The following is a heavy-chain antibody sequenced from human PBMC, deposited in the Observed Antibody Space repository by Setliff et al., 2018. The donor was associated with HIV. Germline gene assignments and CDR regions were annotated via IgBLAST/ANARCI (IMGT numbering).Heavy chain of an antibody. J-gene: IGHJ3*02. V-gene: IGHV1-2*02. CDR3: AREGSSDSSPGGHDVFDI. D-gene: IGHD3-22*01. CDR2: INPNSGGT. CDR1: GYTFTDYY. Sequence: ASVKVSCKASGYTFTDYYIHWVRQAPGQGLEWMGWINPNSGGTNYAQRFQGRVTMTRDTSIGTAYMELRRLRSDDTAVYYCAREGSSDSSPGGHDVFDIWGQGTMVTASS.